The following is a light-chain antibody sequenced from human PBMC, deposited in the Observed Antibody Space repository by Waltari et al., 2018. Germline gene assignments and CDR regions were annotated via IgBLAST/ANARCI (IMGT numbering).Light chain of an antibody. Sequence: EIVLTQSPGTLSLSPGEGATLPCRASQSFSTSYLAWYQQKPGQAPRLLIYGASTRATGIPDRFSGSGSGTDFTLAITRLEPEDFAVYYCQQYGSTPYTFGQGTKLEIK. J-gene: IGKJ2*01. CDR3: QQYGSTPYT. V-gene: IGKV3-20*01. CDR1: QSFSTSY. CDR2: GAS.